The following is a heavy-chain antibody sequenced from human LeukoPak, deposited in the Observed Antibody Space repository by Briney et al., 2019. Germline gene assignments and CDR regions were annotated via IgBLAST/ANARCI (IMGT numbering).Heavy chain of an antibody. Sequence: SGPTLVNPTQTLTLTCTFSGFSLSTRGMRVSWIRQPPGKALEWLARIDWDDDKFYSTSLKTRLTISKDTSKNQVVLTMTNMDPVDTATYYCARMSSSSLDYYYMDVWGKGTTVTVSS. CDR3: ARMSSSSLDYYYMDV. D-gene: IGHD6-6*01. CDR1: GFSLSTRGMR. V-gene: IGHV2-70*04. J-gene: IGHJ6*03. CDR2: IDWDDDK.